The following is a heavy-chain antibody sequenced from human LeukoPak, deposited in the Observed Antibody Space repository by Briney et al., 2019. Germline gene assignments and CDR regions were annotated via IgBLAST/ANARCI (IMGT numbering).Heavy chain of an antibody. CDR2: IYYSGST. Sequence: PSDTLSLTCAVSGYSISSNNWWGWIRQPPGKGLEWIGYIYYSGSTYYNPSLKSRVTMSVDTSKNQFSLKLSSVTAVDTVVYYCARNSGDSSGYYRFDYWGQGTLVTVSS. D-gene: IGHD3-22*01. CDR3: ARNSGDSSGYYRFDY. J-gene: IGHJ4*02. CDR1: GYSISSNNW. V-gene: IGHV4-28*01.